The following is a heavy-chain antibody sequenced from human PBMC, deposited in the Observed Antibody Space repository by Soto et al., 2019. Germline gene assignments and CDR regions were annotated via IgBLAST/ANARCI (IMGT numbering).Heavy chain of an antibody. V-gene: IGHV3-21*01. CDR1: GFTFSSYS. Sequence: GGPLRLSCAASGFTFSSYSMNWVRQAPGKGLEWVSSISSSSSYIYYADSVKGRFTISRDNAKNSLYLQMNSLRAEDTAVYYCARDWFGELPWFDPWGQGTLVTVSS. J-gene: IGHJ5*02. CDR2: ISSSSSYI. CDR3: ARDWFGELPWFDP. D-gene: IGHD3-10*01.